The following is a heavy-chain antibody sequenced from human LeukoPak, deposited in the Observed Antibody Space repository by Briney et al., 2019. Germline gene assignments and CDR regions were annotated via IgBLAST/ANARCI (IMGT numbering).Heavy chain of an antibody. J-gene: IGHJ6*02. CDR1: GYTFTSYG. V-gene: IGHV1-18*01. CDR3: ARGDTGYCSSTSCYDYYYYGMDV. D-gene: IGHD2-2*01. CDR2: ISAYNGNT. Sequence: ASVKVSCKASGYTFTSYGISWVRQAPGQGLEWMGWISAYNGNTNYAQKLQGRVTMTTDTSTSTAYMELRSLRSGDTAVYYCARGDTGYCSSTSCYDYYYYGMDVWGQGTTVTVSS.